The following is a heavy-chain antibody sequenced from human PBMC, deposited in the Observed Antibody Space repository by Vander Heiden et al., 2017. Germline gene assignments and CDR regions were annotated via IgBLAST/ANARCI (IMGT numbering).Heavy chain of an antibody. CDR1: GGSFSSYA. D-gene: IGHD1-26*01. V-gene: IGHV1-69*01. CDR3: ASSIKRVGATNVEYFQH. Sequence: QVQLVQSGAEVKKPGSSVTVSCEASGGSFSSYAISGVRQAPGQGLEWMGGIIPIFGTANYAQKFQGRVTITADESTSTAYMELSSLRSEDTAVYYCASSIKRVGATNVEYFQHWGQGTLVTVSS. J-gene: IGHJ1*01. CDR2: IIPIFGTA.